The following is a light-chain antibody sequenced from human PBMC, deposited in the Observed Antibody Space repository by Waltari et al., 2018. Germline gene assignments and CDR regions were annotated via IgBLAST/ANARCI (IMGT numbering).Light chain of an antibody. CDR2: GGS. V-gene: IGKV3-20*01. Sequence: DIVLTQSPGTLSLSPGERASLSCRASQTVTSTYLAWYQQKPGQVPRLLIFGGSNRATGTPDRFSGSGSGRDFSLTISRLEPEDCAIYYCQQYDGSPKTFGQGTKVEIK. J-gene: IGKJ1*01. CDR1: QTVTSTY. CDR3: QQYDGSPKT.